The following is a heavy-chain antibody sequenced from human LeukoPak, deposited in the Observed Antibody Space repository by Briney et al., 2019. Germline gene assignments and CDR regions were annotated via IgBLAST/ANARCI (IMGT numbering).Heavy chain of an antibody. J-gene: IGHJ6*04. D-gene: IGHD3-10*01. CDR2: IKQDGSEK. CDR3: ARGDRGVIIPADDTYYYYYGMDV. CDR1: GFTSSSYW. Sequence: PGGSLRLSCAASGFTSSSYWMSWVRQAPGKGLEWVANIKQDGSEKYYVDSVKGRFTISRDNAKNSLYLQMNSLRAEDTAVYYCARGDRGVIIPADDTYYYYYGMDVWGKGTTVTVSS. V-gene: IGHV3-7*03.